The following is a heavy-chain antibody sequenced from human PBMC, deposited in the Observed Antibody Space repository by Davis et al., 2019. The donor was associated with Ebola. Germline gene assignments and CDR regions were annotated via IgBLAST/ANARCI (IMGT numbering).Heavy chain of an antibody. J-gene: IGHJ6*02. D-gene: IGHD2-15*01. CDR1: AFIFSDYA. V-gene: IGHV3-49*04. CDR2: IRSEKYGGTT. CDR3: TRTDCVGSSCYYHHYFYGMDV. Sequence: GGSLRLSCTASAFIFSDYAMTWVRQAPGKGLEWVGFIRSEKYGGTTEYAASVKGRFIISRDDSESIAYLQMSSLKTDDTGVYYCTRTDCVGSSCYYHHYFYGMDVWGQGTTVTVSS.